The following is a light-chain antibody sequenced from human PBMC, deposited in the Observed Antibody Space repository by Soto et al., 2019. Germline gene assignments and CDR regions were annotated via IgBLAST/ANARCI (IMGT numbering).Light chain of an antibody. CDR1: SSDVGGYNY. CDR2: EVS. Sequence: QSVLTQPPSASGSPGQSVTISCTGTSSDVGGYNYVSWYQQHPGKAPKLMIYEVSKRPSGVPDRFSGSKSGNTAFLTVSGLQAEDEADYYCSSYAGSNIYVFGTGTKVTVL. V-gene: IGLV2-8*01. J-gene: IGLJ1*01. CDR3: SSYAGSNIYV.